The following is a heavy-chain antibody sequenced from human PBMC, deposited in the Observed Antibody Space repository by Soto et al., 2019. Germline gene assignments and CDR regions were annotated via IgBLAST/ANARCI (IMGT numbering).Heavy chain of an antibody. CDR3: ARWATTVTSNWFDP. J-gene: IGHJ5*02. D-gene: IGHD4-17*01. CDR1: GYTFTSYG. Sequence: ASVKVSCKASGYTFTSYGISWVRQAPGQGLEWMGWISAYNGNTNYAQKLQGRVTMTTDTSTSTAYMELRSLRSDDTAVYYCARWATTVTSNWFDPWGQGTLVTVSS. V-gene: IGHV1-18*04. CDR2: ISAYNGNT.